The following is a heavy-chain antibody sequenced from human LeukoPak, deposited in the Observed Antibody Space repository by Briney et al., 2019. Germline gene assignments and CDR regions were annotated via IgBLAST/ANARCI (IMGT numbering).Heavy chain of an antibody. CDR3: AKLLGEEY. Sequence: SETLSLTCTVSGASVSSYFWSWIRQSPEKGLEWIGYVCHSGSSSSNPSLQSRVTISQDTPRNQVSLKMTSATAADTAVYYCAKLLGEEYWGQGTQVVVSS. D-gene: IGHD6-6*01. CDR2: VCHSGSS. J-gene: IGHJ4*02. V-gene: IGHV4-59*02. CDR1: GASVSSYF.